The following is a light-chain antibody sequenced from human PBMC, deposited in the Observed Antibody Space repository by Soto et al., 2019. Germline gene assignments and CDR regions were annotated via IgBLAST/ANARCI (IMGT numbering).Light chain of an antibody. Sequence: QSVLTQPASVSGSPGQSITISCTGTSSDVGGNKYVSWYQQYPGKVPKLLINKVTNRPSGASYLFSGSKSGNTASLTISAPLAEDEADYFCGSSTSDSLYVFGTGTKVTVL. CDR2: KVT. CDR3: GSSTSDSLYV. V-gene: IGLV2-14*01. CDR1: SSDVGGNKY. J-gene: IGLJ1*01.